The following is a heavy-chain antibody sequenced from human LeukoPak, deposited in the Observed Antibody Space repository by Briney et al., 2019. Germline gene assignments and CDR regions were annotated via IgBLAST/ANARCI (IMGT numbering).Heavy chain of an antibody. CDR2: IYHSGST. Sequence: SETLSLTCTVSGYSISSGYYWGWIRQPPGKGLEWIGSIYHSGSTYYNPSLKSRVTISVDTSKNQFSLKLSSVTAADTAVYYCARDFDWLSPEPSFDYWGQGTLVTVSS. D-gene: IGHD3-9*01. CDR1: GYSISSGYY. V-gene: IGHV4-38-2*02. CDR3: ARDFDWLSPEPSFDY. J-gene: IGHJ4*02.